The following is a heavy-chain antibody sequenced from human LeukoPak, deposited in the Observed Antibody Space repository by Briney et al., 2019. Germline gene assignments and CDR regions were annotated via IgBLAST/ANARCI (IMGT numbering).Heavy chain of an antibody. Sequence: PQTLSLTCAVTADSITSRTSSWTWLRQPPGKGLEFIGHIYHPGRTYFNPSLESRVTVSIDTSQSQFSLRLTSVTAADTAVYYCARGVLDDFWSNYYHYYFDYWGQGSLVIVSS. CDR1: ADSITSRTSS. V-gene: IGHV4-30-2*01. D-gene: IGHD3-3*01. J-gene: IGHJ4*02. CDR2: IYHPGRT. CDR3: ARGVLDDFWSNYYHYYFDY.